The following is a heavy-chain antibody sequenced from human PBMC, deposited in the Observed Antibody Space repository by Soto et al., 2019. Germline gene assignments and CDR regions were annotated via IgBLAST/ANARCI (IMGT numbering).Heavy chain of an antibody. CDR3: AHSRWATYYYDSSGYSHFDY. CDR1: GFSLSTSGVG. J-gene: IGHJ4*02. Sequence: QITLKESGPTLVKPTQTLTLTCTFSGFSLSTSGVGVGWIRQPPGKALEWLALIYWDDDKRYSPSLKSRLTITKDTSKNQVVLTMTNMDPVDTATYYCAHSRWATYYYDSSGYSHFDYWGQGTLVTVSS. V-gene: IGHV2-5*02. D-gene: IGHD3-22*01. CDR2: IYWDDDK.